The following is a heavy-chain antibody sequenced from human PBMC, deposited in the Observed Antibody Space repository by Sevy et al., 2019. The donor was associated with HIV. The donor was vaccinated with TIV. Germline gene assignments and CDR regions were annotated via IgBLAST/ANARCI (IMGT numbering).Heavy chain of an antibody. V-gene: IGHV4-59*01. CDR3: ARGTYCTGGTCPVSWFDP. D-gene: IGHD2-15*01. J-gene: IGHJ5*02. Sequence: SETLSLTCTVSGGSINNYYWSWIRQPPGKGLEWIGYIYYSGPTNYNPSLKSRVTISVDTSKNQFSLKLSSVTAADTAVYYCARGTYCTGGTCPVSWFDPWGQGTLVTVSS. CDR2: IYYSGPT. CDR1: GGSINNYY.